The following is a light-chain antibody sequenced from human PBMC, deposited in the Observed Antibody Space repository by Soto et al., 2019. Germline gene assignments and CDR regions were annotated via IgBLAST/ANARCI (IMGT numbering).Light chain of an antibody. V-gene: IGKV3-20*01. CDR2: GAS. J-gene: IGKJ1*01. Sequence: EIVLTQSPGTLSLSPGERATLSCRASETVAGSYLAWYQQKPGQAPRLLIHGASTRATGIADRFSGSGSGTDFTLTISGLEPEDFAVYYCQLYGTSPKTFGQGTKVDIK. CDR1: ETVAGSY. CDR3: QLYGTSPKT.